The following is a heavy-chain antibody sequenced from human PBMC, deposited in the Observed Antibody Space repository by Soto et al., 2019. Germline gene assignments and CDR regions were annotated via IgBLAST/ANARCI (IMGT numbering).Heavy chain of an antibody. CDR1: GGSINTNNW. D-gene: IGHD2-2*01. Sequence: QVQLQESGPGLVNASGTLSLTCGVSGGSINTNNWWSWLRQPPGQGREWIAEVYHSGSSNYNPSLKSRLSISVATSKNQFYLRLTSVTAADSAVYYCARAKLCNTLSCPHSFDTWGQGTLVSVSS. J-gene: IGHJ4*02. CDR3: ARAKLCNTLSCPHSFDT. CDR2: VYHSGSS. V-gene: IGHV4-4*02.